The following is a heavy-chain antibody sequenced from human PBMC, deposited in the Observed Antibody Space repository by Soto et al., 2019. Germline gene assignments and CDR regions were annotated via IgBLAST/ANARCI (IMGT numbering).Heavy chain of an antibody. V-gene: IGHV1-58*01. J-gene: IGHJ4*02. D-gene: IGHD1-26*01. CDR1: GFTFTSSA. Sequence: SVKVSCKASGFTFTSSAVQWVRQARGQRLEWIGWIVVGSGNTNYAQKFQGRVTITRDMSTSTAYMELSSLRSEDTAVYYCAADPVGASRWGYWGQGTLVTVSS. CDR2: IVVGSGNT. CDR3: AADPVGASRWGY.